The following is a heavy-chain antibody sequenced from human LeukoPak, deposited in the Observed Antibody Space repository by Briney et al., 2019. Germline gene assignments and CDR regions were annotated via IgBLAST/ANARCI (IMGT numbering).Heavy chain of an antibody. CDR2: INQGGSDS. J-gene: IGHJ5*02. CDR3: ARGIVVSPAAPYGWFDP. Sequence: GGSLRLSCAASGFRIGNYWMIWVRQAPGEGLEWVANINQGGSDSRYVDSVKGRFTISRDNDKGSVYLQMNSLRVEDTAVYYCARGIVVSPAAPYGWFDPGGQGTLVTVSS. V-gene: IGHV3-7*03. D-gene: IGHD2-2*01. CDR1: GFRIGNYW.